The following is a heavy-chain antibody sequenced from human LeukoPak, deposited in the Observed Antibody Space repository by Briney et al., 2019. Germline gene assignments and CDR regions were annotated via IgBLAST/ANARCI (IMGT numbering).Heavy chain of an antibody. CDR3: ARVSVAGYVDY. J-gene: IGHJ4*02. CDR1: GGSFSGYY. Sequence: SETLSLTCAVYGGSFSGYYWSWIRQPPGKGLESIGEINHSGSTNYNPSLKSRVTISVDTSKNQFSLKLSSVTAADTAVYYCARVSVAGYVDYWGQGTLVTVSS. V-gene: IGHV4-34*01. CDR2: INHSGST. D-gene: IGHD6-19*01.